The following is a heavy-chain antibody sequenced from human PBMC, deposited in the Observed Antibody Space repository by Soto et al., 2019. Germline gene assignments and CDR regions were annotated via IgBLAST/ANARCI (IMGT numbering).Heavy chain of an antibody. J-gene: IGHJ6*03. Sequence: SETLSLTCAVYGGSFIGYYWSWIRQPPGKGLEWIGEINHSGSTNYNPSLKSRVTISVDTSKNQFSLKLSSVTAADTAVYYCARSNNYYYYYMDVWGKGTTVTVSS. CDR1: GGSFIGYY. CDR3: ARSNNYYYYYMDV. V-gene: IGHV4-34*01. CDR2: INHSGST.